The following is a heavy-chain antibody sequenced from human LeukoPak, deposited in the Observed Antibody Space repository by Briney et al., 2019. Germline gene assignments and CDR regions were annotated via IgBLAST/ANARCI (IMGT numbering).Heavy chain of an antibody. V-gene: IGHV4-39*01. CDR2: IYYSGRA. CDR1: SGSISSRDYY. J-gene: IGHJ6*03. Sequence: PSETLSLTCTVSSGSISSRDYYWGWIRQPPGKGLEWIGTIYYSGRAYYSPSLKSRVTISIDMSKSQFSLKRNSLTAADTAVYYCARLTTGFCSGGSCYSDHYYFYMDVWAKGTTVTVSS. D-gene: IGHD2-15*01. CDR3: ARLTTGFCSGGSCYSDHYYFYMDV.